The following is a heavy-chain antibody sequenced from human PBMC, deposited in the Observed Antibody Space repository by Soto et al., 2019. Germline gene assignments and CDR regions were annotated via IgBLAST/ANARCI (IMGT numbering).Heavy chain of an antibody. CDR2: ISGSGIST. CDR1: GYTFRSYA. V-gene: IGHV3-23*01. CDR3: AKEPVGPDWYFDL. Sequence: VQLLESGGGLVQPGGSLRLSCAASGYTFRSYAMSWVRQAPGKGLEWVSGISGSGISTHYADFVKGRFTGSRDKSKNTLYLQMNSLRAEDTAVYNCAKEPVGPDWYFDLWGRGTLVTVSS. J-gene: IGHJ2*01.